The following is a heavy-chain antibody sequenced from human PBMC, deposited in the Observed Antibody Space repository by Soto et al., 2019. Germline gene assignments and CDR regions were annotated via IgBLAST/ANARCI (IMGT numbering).Heavy chain of an antibody. V-gene: IGHV4-59*01. CDR3: ARGGWSRDY. CDR2: IHYSGSA. D-gene: IGHD6-19*01. Sequence: QVQLQESGPGLVKPSETLSLTCTVSGGSISGYYWSWIRQPPGKRLECIGYIHYSGSANYNPSLESRVTMSVDTSKNQISLRLSSVTAADTAVYYCARGGWSRDYWGQGTLVTVSS. J-gene: IGHJ4*02. CDR1: GGSISGYY.